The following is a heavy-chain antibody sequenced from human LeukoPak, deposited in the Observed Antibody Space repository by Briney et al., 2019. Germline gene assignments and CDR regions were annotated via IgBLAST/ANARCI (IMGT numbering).Heavy chain of an antibody. Sequence: SETLSLTCAVSGYSISSGGYSWSWIRQAPGKGLEWIAYIHNSGSTYNNPSLKSRLSISIDTSKNQFSLKLNSVTTADTAVYYCARVLAGGANNWFDPWGQGTLVAVSS. CDR1: GYSISSGGYS. V-gene: IGHV4-30-4*07. CDR3: ARVLAGGANNWFDP. D-gene: IGHD3-3*02. J-gene: IGHJ5*02. CDR2: IHNSGST.